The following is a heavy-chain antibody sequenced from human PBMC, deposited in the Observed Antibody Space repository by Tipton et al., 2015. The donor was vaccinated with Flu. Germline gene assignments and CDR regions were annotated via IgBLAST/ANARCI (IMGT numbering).Heavy chain of an antibody. D-gene: IGHD3-22*01. CDR1: GGSISNYF. J-gene: IGHJ4*02. CDR3: ARDMHYYDSSGRTMHYFDY. V-gene: IGHV4-4*07. Sequence: TLSLTCTVSGGSISNYFWSWIRQPAGKGLEWIGRMYTSGSTNYNPSLKSRVTVSVDTSKNQFSLKLSSVTAADTAVYYCARDMHYYDSSGRTMHYFDYWGQGTLVTVSS. CDR2: MYTSGST.